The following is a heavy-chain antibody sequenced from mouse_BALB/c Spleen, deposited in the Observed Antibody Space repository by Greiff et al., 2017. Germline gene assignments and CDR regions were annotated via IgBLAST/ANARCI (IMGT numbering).Heavy chain of an antibody. Sequence: ESGPGILQPSQTLSLTCSFSGFSLSTSGMGVSWIRQPSGKGLEWLAHIYWDDDKRYNPSLKSRLTISKDTSRNQVFLKITSVDTADTATYYCARRRDGYDEGGYFDYWGQGTTLTVSS. J-gene: IGHJ2*01. CDR3: ARRRDGYDEGGYFDY. CDR1: GFSLSTSGMG. D-gene: IGHD2-2*01. CDR2: IYWDDDK. V-gene: IGHV8-12*01.